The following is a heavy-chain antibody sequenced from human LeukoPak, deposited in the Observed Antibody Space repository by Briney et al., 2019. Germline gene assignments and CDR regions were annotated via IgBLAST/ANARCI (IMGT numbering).Heavy chain of an antibody. J-gene: IGHJ4*02. CDR1: DGSISSSSYY. CDR3: ARGVADHLHHFGY. D-gene: IGHD6-19*01. CDR2: IYYSGST. V-gene: IGHV4-39*01. Sequence: SETLSLTCTVSDGSISSSSYYWAWIRQLPGKGLEWIVSIYYSGSTYYNPSLKSRVTISVDTSKNQFSLKLNSVTAADTAVYYCARGVADHLHHFGYWGQGTLVTVSS.